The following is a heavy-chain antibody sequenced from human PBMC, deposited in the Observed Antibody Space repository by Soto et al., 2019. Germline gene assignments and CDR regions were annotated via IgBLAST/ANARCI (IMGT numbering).Heavy chain of an antibody. CDR3: VRNGDCTSGICYVGWFDP. J-gene: IGHJ5*02. CDR2: ISHYGNT. CDR1: GGSMRNDDW. Sequence: QVRLQESGPGLVEPSGTLSLTCGVSGGSMRNDDWWSWVRQTPGKGLEWIGEISHYGNTNYNPSLKSRVTMSIDTSKNQFSLKVRSLTAADTAMYYCVRNGDCTSGICYVGWFDPWGQGTLVSVSS. D-gene: IGHD2-2*01. V-gene: IGHV4-4*02.